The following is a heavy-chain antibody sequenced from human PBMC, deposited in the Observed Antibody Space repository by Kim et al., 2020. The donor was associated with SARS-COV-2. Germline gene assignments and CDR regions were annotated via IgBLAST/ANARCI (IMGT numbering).Heavy chain of an antibody. CDR1: GGSFNDYY. CDR3: GRERYSSGWYGMIDL. CDR2: ISQSGLI. Sequence: SETLSLTCGVHGGSFNDYYWTWIRQFPGKGLEWIGEISQSGLINYNPSLENRVIMSVDTAKKQLSLNLTSVSAADTAVYYCGRERYSSGWYGMIDLWGRGTLVTVSS. J-gene: IGHJ2*01. D-gene: IGHD6-13*01. V-gene: IGHV4-34*01.